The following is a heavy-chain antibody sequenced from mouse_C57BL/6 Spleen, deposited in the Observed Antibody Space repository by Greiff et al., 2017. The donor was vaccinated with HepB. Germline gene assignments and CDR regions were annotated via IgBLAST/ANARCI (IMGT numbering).Heavy chain of an antibody. CDR1: GYTFTSYW. CDR2: IYPGSGST. Sequence: VQLQQPGAELVKPGASVKMSCKASGYTFTSYWITWVKQRPGQGLEWIGDIYPGSGSTNYNEKFKSKATLTVDTSSSTAYMQLSSLTSEDSAVYYCARVYDYDGGFAYWGQGTLVTVSA. J-gene: IGHJ3*01. D-gene: IGHD2-4*01. V-gene: IGHV1-55*01. CDR3: ARVYDYDGGFAY.